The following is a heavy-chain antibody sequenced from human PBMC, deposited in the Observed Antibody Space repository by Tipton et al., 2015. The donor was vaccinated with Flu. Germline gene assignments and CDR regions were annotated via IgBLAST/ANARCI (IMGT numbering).Heavy chain of an antibody. CDR2: ISSSSSYI. D-gene: IGHD5-18*01. CDR3: ARGEDTAGHYGMDV. Sequence: SLRLSCAASGFTFSSYSMNWVRQAPGKGLEWVSSISSSSSYIYYADSVKGRFTISRDNAKNSLYLQMNSLRAEDTAVYCCARGEDTAGHYGMDVWGQGTTVTVSS. V-gene: IGHV3-21*01. CDR1: GFTFSSYS. J-gene: IGHJ6*02.